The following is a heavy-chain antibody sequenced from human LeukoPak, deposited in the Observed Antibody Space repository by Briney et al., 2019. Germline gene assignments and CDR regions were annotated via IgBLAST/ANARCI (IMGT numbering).Heavy chain of an antibody. CDR3: AKDGAVAVTAPYYYYYMDV. CDR1: GFTFTSFA. Sequence: PGGSLRLSCATSGFTFTSFAMTWVRQAPGKGLQWVSIISDSGTSTYYADSVKGRFTISRDNSKNTMYLQMNSLRAEDTAVYYCAKDGAVAVTAPYYYYYMDVWGKGTTVTVSS. D-gene: IGHD2-21*02. V-gene: IGHV3-23*01. J-gene: IGHJ6*03. CDR2: ISDSGTST.